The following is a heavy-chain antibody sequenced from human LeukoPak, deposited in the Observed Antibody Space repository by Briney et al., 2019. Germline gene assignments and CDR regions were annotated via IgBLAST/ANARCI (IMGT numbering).Heavy chain of an antibody. CDR3: ARVNTVLLWFGEFSDWFDP. Sequence: SETLSLTCTVSGGSISSGGYYWSWIRQHPGKGLEWIGYIYYSGSTYYNPSLKSRVTISVDTSKNQFSLKLSSVTAADTAVYYCARVNTVLLWFGEFSDWFDPWGQGTLVTVSS. CDR2: IYYSGST. D-gene: IGHD3-10*01. J-gene: IGHJ5*02. CDR1: GGSISSGGYY. V-gene: IGHV4-31*03.